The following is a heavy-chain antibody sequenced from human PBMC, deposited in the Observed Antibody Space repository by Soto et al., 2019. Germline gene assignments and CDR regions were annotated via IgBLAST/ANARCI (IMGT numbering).Heavy chain of an antibody. CDR3: AKATYTEYYFYGLDV. Sequence: VGSLRLSCAGSGFTFSHYAMSWVRQPPGKGLEWVSTVSGNGDDTYYADSVKGRFTISRENSKDTVYLQMNSLRAEDTAVYFCAKATYTEYYFYGLDVWGPGTAVTAP. CDR2: VSGNGDDT. CDR1: GFTFSHYA. V-gene: IGHV3-23*01. D-gene: IGHD5-12*01. J-gene: IGHJ6*02.